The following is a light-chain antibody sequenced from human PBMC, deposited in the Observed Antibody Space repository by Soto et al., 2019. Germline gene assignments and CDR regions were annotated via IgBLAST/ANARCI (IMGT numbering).Light chain of an antibody. Sequence: IQMTQSPSSLSASVVDRVTITFRSSQGIRNDLGWYQQKPGKAPKLLIYKASSLESGVPSRFSGSGSGTEFTLTISSLQPDDFATYYCQQYNSYSPRTFGQGTKVDI. CDR2: KAS. CDR3: QQYNSYSPRT. CDR1: QGIRND. V-gene: IGKV1-5*03. J-gene: IGKJ1*01.